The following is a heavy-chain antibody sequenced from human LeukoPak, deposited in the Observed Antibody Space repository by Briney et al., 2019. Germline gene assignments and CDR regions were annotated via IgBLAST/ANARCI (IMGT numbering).Heavy chain of an antibody. Sequence: GGSLRLSCAASGFTVSSNYMSWVRQAPGKGLEWVSVICSGGSTYYADSVKGRFTISRDNSKNTLYLQMNSLRAEDTAVYYCARRGYGDCFDYWGQGTLVTVSS. J-gene: IGHJ4*02. CDR3: ARRGYGDCFDY. CDR2: ICSGGST. V-gene: IGHV3-53*01. D-gene: IGHD4-17*01. CDR1: GFTVSSNY.